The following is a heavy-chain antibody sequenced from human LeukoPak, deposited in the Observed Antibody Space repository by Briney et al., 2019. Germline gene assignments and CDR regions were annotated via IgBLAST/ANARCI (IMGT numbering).Heavy chain of an antibody. J-gene: IGHJ2*01. CDR3: ARDYYDSGVYYNGYFDL. V-gene: IGHV3-7*04. D-gene: IGHD3-22*01. Sequence: GGSLRLSCAASGFTFRNYWMNWVRQASGKGLEWVANIRQGKSEKYYVDSVKGRFTISRDNAKNSLYLQMNSLRAEDTAVYYCARDYYDSGVYYNGYFDLWGRGTLVTVSS. CDR1: GFTFRNYW. CDR2: IRQGKSEK.